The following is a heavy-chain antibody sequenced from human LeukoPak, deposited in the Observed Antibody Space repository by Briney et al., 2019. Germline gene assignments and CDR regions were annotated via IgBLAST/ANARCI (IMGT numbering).Heavy chain of an antibody. CDR2: LNSDGSST. Sequence: PGGSLRLSCAASGFTFCNYWMHWVRQAPGKGLVWVSHLNSDGSSTTYTDSVKGRFTISRDNVKNTLYLQMHSLRAEDTAVYFCATREGAGTYLNYWGQGTLVTVSS. J-gene: IGHJ4*02. CDR1: GFTFCNYW. D-gene: IGHD3-10*01. V-gene: IGHV3-74*01. CDR3: ATREGAGTYLNY.